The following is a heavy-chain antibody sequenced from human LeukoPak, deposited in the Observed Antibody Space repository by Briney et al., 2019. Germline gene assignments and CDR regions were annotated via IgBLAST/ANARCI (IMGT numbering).Heavy chain of an antibody. V-gene: IGHV4-30-4*07. D-gene: IGHD5-18*01. J-gene: IGHJ4*02. CDR3: VRGVTRGYIYAD. CDR2: VLTTGTT. Sequence: PSETLSLTCTVSGGSISSGGYSWWWVRQPPGKGLEWIGYVLTTGTTYYNPSLNSRVTISLDMSKNQFSLKLRSVTAADTAVYFCVRGVTRGYIYADWGQGTLVTVSS. CDR1: GGSISSGGYS.